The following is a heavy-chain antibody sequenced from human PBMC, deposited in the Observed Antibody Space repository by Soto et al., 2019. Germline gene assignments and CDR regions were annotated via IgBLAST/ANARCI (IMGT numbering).Heavy chain of an antibody. CDR1: GGSISSYY. CDR3: ARRYGSAIDY. Sequence: QVQLQESGPGLVKPSETLSLNCTVSGGSISSYYWSWIRQPPGKGLDWIGYINHSGGTNYNPSLKSGVTISVDTSKNQFSLKPSSVTAADTAVYYCARRYGSAIDYWGQGTLVTVSS. V-gene: IGHV4-59*08. D-gene: IGHD1-26*01. CDR2: INHSGGT. J-gene: IGHJ4*02.